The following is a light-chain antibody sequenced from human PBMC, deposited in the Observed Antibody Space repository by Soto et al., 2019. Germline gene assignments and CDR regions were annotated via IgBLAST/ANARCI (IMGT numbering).Light chain of an antibody. J-gene: IGKJ4*02. V-gene: IGKV3-11*01. CDR1: QSVSSD. CDR2: DAS. CDR3: KQRSNWPALT. Sequence: EIGVTQSPATLSLSPWERATLSCRASQSVSSDLACYQQKPGQAPRLLIYDASNRATGIPARFSGSGSGTELTITLSSLEPEDFYVSNCKQRSNWPALTFGGGTMVE.